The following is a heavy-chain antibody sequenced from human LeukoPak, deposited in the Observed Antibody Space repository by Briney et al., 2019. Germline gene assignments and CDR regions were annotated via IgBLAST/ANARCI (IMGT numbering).Heavy chain of an antibody. CDR2: INHSGST. Sequence: PSETLSLTCAVYGGSFSGYYWSWIRQPPGKGLEWIGEINHSGSTNYNPSLKSRVTISVDTSKNQFSLKLSSVTAADTAVYYCARARVPRKNYYGSGSYPPDAFDIWGQGTMVTVSS. D-gene: IGHD3-10*01. J-gene: IGHJ3*02. CDR1: GGSFSGYY. CDR3: ARARVPRKNYYGSGSYPPDAFDI. V-gene: IGHV4-34*01.